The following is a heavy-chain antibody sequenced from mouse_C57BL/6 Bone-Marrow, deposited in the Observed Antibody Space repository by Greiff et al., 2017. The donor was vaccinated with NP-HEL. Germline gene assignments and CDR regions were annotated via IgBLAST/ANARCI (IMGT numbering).Heavy chain of an antibody. Sequence: VQLQQSGPELVKPGASVKISCKASGYTFTDYYMNWVKQSHGKSLEWIGDINPNNGGTSYNQKFKGKATLTVDQSSSTAYMELRSLTSEDSAVYYCARWGYDFAYWGQGTLVTVSA. CDR1: GYTFTDYY. V-gene: IGHV1-26*01. CDR2: INPNNGGT. D-gene: IGHD2-2*01. CDR3: ARWGYDFAY. J-gene: IGHJ3*01.